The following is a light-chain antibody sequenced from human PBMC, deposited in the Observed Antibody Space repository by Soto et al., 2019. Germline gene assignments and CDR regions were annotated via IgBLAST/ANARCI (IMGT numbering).Light chain of an antibody. J-gene: IGKJ1*01. V-gene: IGKV3-11*01. Sequence: EIVLTQSPATLSLSPGEGATLSCRASQSVSSYLAWYQQKPGQAPRLLIYDASNRATGIPARFSGSGSGTDFTLIISSLEPQDFAVYYCQQRSNWPVTFGLGTKVEV. CDR1: QSVSSY. CDR2: DAS. CDR3: QQRSNWPVT.